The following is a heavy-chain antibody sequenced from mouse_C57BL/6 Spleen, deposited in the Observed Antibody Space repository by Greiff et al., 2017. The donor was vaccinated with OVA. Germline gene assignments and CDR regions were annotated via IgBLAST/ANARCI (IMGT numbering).Heavy chain of an antibody. J-gene: IGHJ1*03. CDR3: ASWGIYDYDRYFDV. V-gene: IGHV1-52*01. CDR2: IDPSDSET. D-gene: IGHD2-4*01. CDR1: GYTFTSYW. Sequence: VKLQQPGAELVRPGSSVKLSCKASGYTFTSYWMHWVKQRPIQGLEWIGNIDPSDSETHYNQKFKDKATLTVDKSSSTAYMQLSSLTSEDSAVYYCASWGIYDYDRYFDVWGTGTTVTVSS.